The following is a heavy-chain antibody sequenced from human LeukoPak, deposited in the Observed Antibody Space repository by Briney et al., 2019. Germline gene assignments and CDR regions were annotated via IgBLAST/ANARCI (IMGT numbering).Heavy chain of an antibody. CDR3: ARASANWGSIDY. CDR1: GYSISSGYY. Sequence: SETLSLTCTVSGYSISSGYYWGWIRQPPGKGLEWIGSIYHSGSTYYNPSLKSRVTISVDTSKNQFSLKLSSVTAADTAVYYCARASANWGSIDYWGQGTLVTVSP. D-gene: IGHD7-27*01. V-gene: IGHV4-38-2*02. J-gene: IGHJ4*02. CDR2: IYHSGST.